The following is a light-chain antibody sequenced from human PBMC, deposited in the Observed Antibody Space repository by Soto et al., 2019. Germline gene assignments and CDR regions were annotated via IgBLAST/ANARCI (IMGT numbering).Light chain of an antibody. CDR1: SSDVGGSDF. V-gene: IGLV2-14*01. CDR2: DVS. J-gene: IGLJ1*01. CDR3: SSYTSSRSYV. Sequence: QSALTQPPSASGSPGQSITISCTGTSSDVGGSDFVSWHQQHPGKAPKLMIYDVSKWPSGVSNRFSGSKSGNTASLTISGLQAEDEADYYCSSYTSSRSYVFGTGTKLTVL.